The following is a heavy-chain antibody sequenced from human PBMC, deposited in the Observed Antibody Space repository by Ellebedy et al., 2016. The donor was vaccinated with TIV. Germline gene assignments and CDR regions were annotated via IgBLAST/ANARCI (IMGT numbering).Heavy chain of an antibody. Sequence: GESLKISXAASGFTFSSYWMSWVRQAPGKGLEWVANIKQDGSEKYYVDSVKGRFTISRDNAKNSLYLQMNSLRAEDTAVYYCARDITMIVVAYFDYWGQGTLVTVSS. D-gene: IGHD3-22*01. CDR3: ARDITMIVVAYFDY. V-gene: IGHV3-7*01. CDR2: IKQDGSEK. CDR1: GFTFSSYW. J-gene: IGHJ4*02.